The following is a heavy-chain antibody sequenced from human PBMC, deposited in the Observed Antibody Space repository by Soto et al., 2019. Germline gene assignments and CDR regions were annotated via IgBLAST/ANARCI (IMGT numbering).Heavy chain of an antibody. CDR2: INHSGST. CDR1: GGSFSGYY. Sequence: SETLSLTCAVYGGSFSGYYWSWIRQPPGKGLEWIGEINHSGSTNYNPSLKSRVTISVDTSKNQFSLKLSSVTAADTAVYYCARVEYNWNFSHGLGRSNDAFDIWGQGTMVSVSS. V-gene: IGHV4-34*01. D-gene: IGHD1-7*01. CDR3: ARVEYNWNFSHGLGRSNDAFDI. J-gene: IGHJ3*02.